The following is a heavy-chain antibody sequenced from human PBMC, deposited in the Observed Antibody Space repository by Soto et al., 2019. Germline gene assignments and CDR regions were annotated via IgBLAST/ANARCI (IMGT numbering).Heavy chain of an antibody. J-gene: IGHJ4*02. V-gene: IGHV1-8*01. D-gene: IGHD3-10*01. CDR2: INPNSGNI. Sequence: ASVKVSCKASGDTFTTYDINWVRQATGHGLEWMGWINPNSGNIGYAQRFQGRVTMTRDTAIRTACMEVSSLRSDDTAVYYCARGRASGSYYLLDYWGQGTLVTVS. CDR3: ARGRASGSYYLLDY. CDR1: GDTFTTYD.